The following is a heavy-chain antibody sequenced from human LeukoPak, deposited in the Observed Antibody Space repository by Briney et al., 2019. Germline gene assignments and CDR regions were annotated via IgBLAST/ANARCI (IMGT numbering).Heavy chain of an antibody. CDR1: GYTFTSYD. CDR3: ARESPSTFYFDY. V-gene: IGHV1-8*01. Sequence: ASVKVSCKASGYTFTSYDINWVRQATGQGLEWMGWMNPNSGDTGYAQRFQGRITMTRDTSTSTVYMELSSLNSEDTAAYYCARESPSTFYFDYWGQGTLVTVSS. CDR2: MNPNSGDT. D-gene: IGHD1-1*01. J-gene: IGHJ4*02.